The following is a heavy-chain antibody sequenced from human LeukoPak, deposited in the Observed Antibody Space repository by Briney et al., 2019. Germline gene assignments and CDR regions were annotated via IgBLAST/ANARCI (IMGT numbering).Heavy chain of an antibody. CDR1: GLTFSSYA. V-gene: IGHV3-30-3*01. J-gene: IGHJ4*02. D-gene: IGHD6-13*01. Sequence: GGSLRLSCAASGLTFSSYAMHWVRQAPGKGLEWVAVISYDETNKYYADSVKGRFTISRDNSKNPLYLQMNSLRAEDTAVYYCATSPRYKQQLGYFDYWGQGTLVTVSS. CDR2: ISYDETNK. CDR3: ATSPRYKQQLGYFDY.